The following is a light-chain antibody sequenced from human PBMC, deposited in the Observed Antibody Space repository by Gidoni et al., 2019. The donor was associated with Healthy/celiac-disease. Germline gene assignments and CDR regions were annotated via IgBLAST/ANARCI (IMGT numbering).Light chain of an antibody. CDR2: GAS. V-gene: IGKV3-20*01. CDR1: QSVSSSY. J-gene: IGKJ1*01. CDR3: QQYGSSLRT. Sequence: EIVLTQSPGTLFLSPGERATISCRASQSVSSSYLAWYQQKPGQAPRLLIYGASSRATGIPDRFSGSGSGTDFTLTISRLEPEDFAVYYCQQYGSSLRTFGQGTKVEIK.